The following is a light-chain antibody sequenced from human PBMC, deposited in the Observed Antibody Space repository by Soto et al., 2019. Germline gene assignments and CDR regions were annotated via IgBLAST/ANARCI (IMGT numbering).Light chain of an antibody. V-gene: IGLV1-44*01. CDR1: SSNIGSNT. CDR2: SNN. Sequence: QAVVTQPPSASGTPGQRVTISCSGRSSNIGSNTVNWYQQLPGTAPKLLIYSNNQRPSGVPDRFSGSKSGTSASLAISGLQSEDEAGYYCAAWDDSLNGVVFGGGTKLTVL. CDR3: AAWDDSLNGVV. J-gene: IGLJ2*01.